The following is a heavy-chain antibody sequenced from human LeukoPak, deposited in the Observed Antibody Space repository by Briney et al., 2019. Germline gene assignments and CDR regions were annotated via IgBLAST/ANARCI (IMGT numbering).Heavy chain of an antibody. Sequence: GSSVKVSCKASGGTFRNYAISWVRQAPGQGLEWMGGIIPIFGTANYAQKFQGRVTVTTDESTSTAYMELSSLRSEDTGVYYCARGDYYDRSGYYYDFDYWGQGTLVTVSS. J-gene: IGHJ4*02. D-gene: IGHD3-22*01. CDR1: GGTFRNYA. CDR2: IIPIFGTA. V-gene: IGHV1-69*05. CDR3: ARGDYYDRSGYYYDFDY.